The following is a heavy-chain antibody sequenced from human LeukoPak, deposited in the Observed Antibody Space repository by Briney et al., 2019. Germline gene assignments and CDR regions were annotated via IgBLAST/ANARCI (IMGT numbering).Heavy chain of an antibody. CDR3: ASGSYYYDSSGYYYIRGAFDI. CDR2: ISNSGGNT. J-gene: IGHJ3*02. D-gene: IGHD3-22*01. V-gene: IGHV3-23*01. Sequence: GGSLTLSCAASGFTFSNYGMNWVRQAPGKGLEWVSTISNSGGNTYYADSVKGRFTISRDNSKNTLYLQMNSLRAEDTAVYYCASGSYYYDSSGYYYIRGAFDIWGQGTMVTVSS. CDR1: GFTFSNYG.